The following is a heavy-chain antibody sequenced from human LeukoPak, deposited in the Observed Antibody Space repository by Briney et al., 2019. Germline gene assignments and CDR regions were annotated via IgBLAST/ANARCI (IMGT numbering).Heavy chain of an antibody. CDR2: ITSDSRYI. D-gene: IGHD3-10*01. J-gene: IGHJ4*02. CDR1: GFTFSTYT. CDR3: ARDSRSRGYYFDY. Sequence: GGSLILSCAASGFTFSTYTMNWVRQAPGKGLEWVLSITSDSRYIYYADSVKGRFTISRDNAENSLYLQMNSLRAEDTAVYYCARDSRSRGYYFDYWGQGTLVTVSS. V-gene: IGHV3-21*01.